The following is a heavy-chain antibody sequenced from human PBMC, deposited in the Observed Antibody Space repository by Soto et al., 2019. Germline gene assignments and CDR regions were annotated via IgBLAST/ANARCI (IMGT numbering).Heavy chain of an antibody. J-gene: IGHJ3*02. CDR1: GFTFSSYA. Sequence: PGGSLRLSCAASGFTFSSYALHWVRQAPGKGLEWVAVISYDANSKYYADSVKGRFAISRDSSNNTLFLQMNSLKSDDTAVYYCVRGSPGAFEIWGRGTLVTVSS. CDR2: ISYDANSK. CDR3: VRGSPGAFEI. V-gene: IGHV3-30*09.